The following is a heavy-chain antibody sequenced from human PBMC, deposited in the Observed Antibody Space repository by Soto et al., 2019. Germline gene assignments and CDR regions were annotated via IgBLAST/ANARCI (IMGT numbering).Heavy chain of an antibody. D-gene: IGHD4-17*01. V-gene: IGHV1-18*01. CDR2: ISTYNGNA. J-gene: IGHJ5*02. Sequence: DSVKVSCKASGYTFNSHGINWVRQAPGQGLEWMGFISTYNGNAGYAQKLQGRVTMTTDTSTSTAYLELRSLRSDDTAVYYCARGVDYGDFEAGWFDPWGQGTMVTVYS. CDR3: ARGVDYGDFEAGWFDP. CDR1: GYTFNSHG.